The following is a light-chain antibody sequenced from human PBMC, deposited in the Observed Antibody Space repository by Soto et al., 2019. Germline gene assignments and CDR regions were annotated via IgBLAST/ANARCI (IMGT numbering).Light chain of an antibody. V-gene: IGKV1-5*01. CDR3: QQYESYLS. CDR1: QSVSRW. J-gene: IGKJ4*01. Sequence: DIQMTQSPSTLSASIGARVPITCRASQSVSRWLAWYQQKPGKAPRLLMYDASSLDSGVPSRFSGSGSGTEFTLTISSLQPDDFATYYCQQYESYLSFGGGTKVDIK. CDR2: DAS.